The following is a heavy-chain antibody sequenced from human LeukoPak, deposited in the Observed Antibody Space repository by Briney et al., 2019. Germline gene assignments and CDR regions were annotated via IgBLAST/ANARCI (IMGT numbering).Heavy chain of an antibody. CDR3: ARGSVLTYCSSTSCYNPRFDI. Sequence: ASVKVSCKASGYTFTGYYMHWVRQAPGQGLEWMGWINPNSGGTNYAQKFQGRVTMTRDTSISTAYMELSRLRSDDTVVYYCARGSVLTYCSSTSCYNPRFDIWGQGTMVTVSS. CDR2: INPNSGGT. J-gene: IGHJ3*02. D-gene: IGHD2-2*02. CDR1: GYTFTGYY. V-gene: IGHV1-2*02.